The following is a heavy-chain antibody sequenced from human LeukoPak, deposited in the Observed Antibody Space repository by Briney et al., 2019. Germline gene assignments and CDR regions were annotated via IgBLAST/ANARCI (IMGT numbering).Heavy chain of an antibody. CDR1: GFTFNVYS. D-gene: IGHD6-19*01. Sequence: GGSLRLSCAASGFTFNVYSMNWVRQAPGKGLEWVSTMNRSSTYIYYADSLRGRFTISRDNAKNSVFLQMDSLRAEDTALYYCTRDPGYSSGLLTDYWGQGTLVTVSS. CDR2: MNRSSTYI. V-gene: IGHV3-21*01. J-gene: IGHJ4*02. CDR3: TRDPGYSSGLLTDY.